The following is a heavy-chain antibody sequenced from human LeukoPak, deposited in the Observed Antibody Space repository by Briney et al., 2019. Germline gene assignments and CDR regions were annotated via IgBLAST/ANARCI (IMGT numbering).Heavy chain of an antibody. CDR1: GFTFDDYA. D-gene: IGHD5-12*01. V-gene: IGHV3-43*02. CDR3: AKILGLRYLAGAFDI. CDR2: ISGDGGST. Sequence: GGSLRLSCAASGFTFDDYAMHWVRQATGKVLEWVSLISGDGGSTYYADSVKGRFTISRDSSKNSLYLQMNSLRTEDTALYYCAKILGLRYLAGAFDIWGQGTMVTVSS. J-gene: IGHJ3*02.